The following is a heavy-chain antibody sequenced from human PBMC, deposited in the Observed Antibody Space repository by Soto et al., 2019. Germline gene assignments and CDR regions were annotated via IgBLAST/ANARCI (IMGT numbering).Heavy chain of an antibody. D-gene: IGHD1-26*01. Sequence: GGSLRLSCAASGFTFSSYAMHWVHQAPGKGLEWVAVISYDGSNKYYADSVKGRFTISRDNSKNTLYLQMNSLRAEDTAVYYCARDRQAIVGAIYYFDYWGQGTLVTVSS. CDR2: ISYDGSNK. V-gene: IGHV3-30-3*01. CDR3: ARDRQAIVGAIYYFDY. J-gene: IGHJ4*02. CDR1: GFTFSSYA.